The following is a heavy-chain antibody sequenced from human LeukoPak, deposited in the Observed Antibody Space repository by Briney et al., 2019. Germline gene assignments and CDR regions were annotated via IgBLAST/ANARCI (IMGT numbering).Heavy chain of an antibody. V-gene: IGHV4-39*01. Sequence: SETLSLTCTVSGGSVSSTSYYWGWIRQPPGKGLEWIGSINYSGSTYYNPSLKSRVTISVDTSKNQFSLKLSSVTAADTAVYYCARGGPPVVYWGQGTLVTVSS. J-gene: IGHJ4*02. CDR2: INYSGST. CDR3: ARGGPPVVY. CDR1: GGSVSSTSYY.